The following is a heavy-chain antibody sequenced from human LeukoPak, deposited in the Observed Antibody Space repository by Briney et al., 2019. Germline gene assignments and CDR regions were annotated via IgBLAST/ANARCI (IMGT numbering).Heavy chain of an antibody. Sequence: PGGSLRLSCAASGFTFSSYAMSWVRQAPGKGLEWVSAISGSGGSTYYADSVKGRFTISRDNSKNTLYLQMNSLRAEDTAVYYCARGGLVPAAILYYFDYWGQGTLVTVSS. V-gene: IGHV3-23*01. J-gene: IGHJ4*02. CDR3: ARGGLVPAAILYYFDY. CDR1: GFTFSSYA. CDR2: ISGSGGST. D-gene: IGHD2-2*01.